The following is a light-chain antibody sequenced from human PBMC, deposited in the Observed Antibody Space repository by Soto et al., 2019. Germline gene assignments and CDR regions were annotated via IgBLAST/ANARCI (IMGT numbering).Light chain of an antibody. CDR1: QSVDSSY. Sequence: VWTQSPGTLSLSPGEGATLSCRASQSVDSSYLAWYHQRRGQAPRLLIYDASNRATGIPARFSGSGSGTDFTLTISRLEPEDFAVYYCQQYGSSITFGQGTRLEIK. CDR2: DAS. J-gene: IGKJ5*01. V-gene: IGKV3-20*01. CDR3: QQYGSSIT.